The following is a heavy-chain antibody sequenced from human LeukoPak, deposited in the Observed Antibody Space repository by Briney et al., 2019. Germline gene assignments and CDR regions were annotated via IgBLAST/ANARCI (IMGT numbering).Heavy chain of an antibody. D-gene: IGHD6-13*01. J-gene: IGHJ4*02. V-gene: IGHV1-24*01. CDR1: GYTLTELS. CDR2: FDPEDGET. CDR3: ATGYSSSWDVSNYYFDY. Sequence: ASAKVSCKVSGYTLTELSMHWVRQAPGKGLEWMGGFDPEDGETIYAQKFQGRVTMTEDTSTDTAYMELSSLRSEDTAVYYCATGYSSSWDVSNYYFDYWGQGTLVTVSS.